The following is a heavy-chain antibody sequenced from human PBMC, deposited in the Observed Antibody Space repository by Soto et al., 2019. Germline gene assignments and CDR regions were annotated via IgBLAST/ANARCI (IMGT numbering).Heavy chain of an antibody. CDR2: INQDGSEK. V-gene: IGHV3-7*01. J-gene: IGHJ4*02. Sequence: PGGSLRLSCAASGFTFNSNCMDWVRQAPGKGLEWVANINQDGSEKNYVDSVKGRFTISRDNAKNSLYLQMSSLTAEDSALYYCSKPLDYWGQGALVTVSS. CDR1: GFTFNSNC. CDR3: SKPLDY.